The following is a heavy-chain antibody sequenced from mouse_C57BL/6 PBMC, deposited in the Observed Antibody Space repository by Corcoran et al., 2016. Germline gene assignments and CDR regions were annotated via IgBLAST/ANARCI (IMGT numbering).Heavy chain of an antibody. D-gene: IGHD1-1*01. CDR1: GYSITSGYY. J-gene: IGHJ1*03. CDR2: ISYDGSN. Sequence: DVQLKESGPGLVKPSQSLSLTCSVTGYSITSGYYWNWIRQFPGNKLEWMGYISYDGSNNYNPSLKNRISITRDTSKNQFFLKLNSVTTEDTATYYCARAYFYVWGTGTRVTVSS. CDR3: ARAYFYV. V-gene: IGHV3-6*01.